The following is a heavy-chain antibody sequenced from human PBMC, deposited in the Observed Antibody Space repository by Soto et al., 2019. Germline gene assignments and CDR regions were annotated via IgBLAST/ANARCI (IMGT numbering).Heavy chain of an antibody. D-gene: IGHD2-2*01. CDR3: AREGYCSSTSCDYYYYGMDV. CDR1: GGSISSSSYY. CDR2: IYYSGST. Sequence: SETLSLTCTVSGGSISSSSYYWGWIRQTPGKGLEGIGRIYYSGSTYYNPSFKSLVTISVDTSKKQFSLKLSSVTAPDTAVYYCAREGYCSSTSCDYYYYGMDVWGQGTTVTVSS. J-gene: IGHJ6*02. V-gene: IGHV4-39*07.